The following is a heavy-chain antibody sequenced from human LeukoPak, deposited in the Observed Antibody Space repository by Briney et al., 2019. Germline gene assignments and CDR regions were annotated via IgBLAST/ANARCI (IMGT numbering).Heavy chain of an antibody. J-gene: IGHJ4*02. V-gene: IGHV4-39*07. CDR1: GGSISSSSYY. Sequence: PSETLSLTCTVSGGSISSSSYYWGWIRQPPGKGLEWIGSIYYSGSTYYNPSLKSRVTISVDTSKNQFSLKLSSVAAADTAVYYCAREVGDGDYSGYWGQGTLVTVSS. CDR3: AREVGDGDYSGY. CDR2: IYYSGST. D-gene: IGHD4-17*01.